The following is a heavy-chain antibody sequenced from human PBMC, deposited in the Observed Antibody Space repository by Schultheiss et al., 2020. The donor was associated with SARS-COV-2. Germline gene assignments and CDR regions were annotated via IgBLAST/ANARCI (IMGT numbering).Heavy chain of an antibody. D-gene: IGHD1-26*01. CDR3: ARGTRGIVGATHAEYFQH. V-gene: IGHV4-34*01. J-gene: IGHJ1*01. CDR2: INHSGST. Sequence: GSLRLSCAASGFTFSSYGMHWVRQAPGKGLEWIGEINHSGSTNYNPSLKSRVTISVDTSKNQFSLKLSSVTAADTAVYYCARGTRGIVGATHAEYFQHWGQGTLVTVSS. CDR1: GFTFSSYG.